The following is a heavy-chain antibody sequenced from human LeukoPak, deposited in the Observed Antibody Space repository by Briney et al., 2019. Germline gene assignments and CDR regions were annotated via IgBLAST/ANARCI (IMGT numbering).Heavy chain of an antibody. D-gene: IGHD1-1*01. J-gene: IGHJ5*01. CDR1: GFTFRNYD. CDR3: VRGGKAYNDERSFDS. V-gene: IGHV3-13*01. CDR2: IGTSGGT. Sequence: GGSLRLSCAASGFTFRNYDMRWVRQAAGKGLEWVSAIGTSGGTYYGDPVEGRFTISREDDKNSLYLQMNSLRAGDTAVYYCVRGGKAYNDERSFDSWGQGTLVTVSS.